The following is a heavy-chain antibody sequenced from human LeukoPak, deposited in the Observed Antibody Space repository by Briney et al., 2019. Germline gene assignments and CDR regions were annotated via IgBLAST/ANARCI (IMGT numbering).Heavy chain of an antibody. CDR3: AREGIWYDSSGYLVGY. V-gene: IGHV3-21*01. CDR1: GFTFSSYS. D-gene: IGHD3-22*01. CDR2: ISSSSSYI. Sequence: GGSLRLSCAASGFTFSSYSMNWVRQAPGKGLEWVSSISSSSSYIYYADSVKGRFTISRDNAKNSLYLQMNSLRAEDTAVYYCAREGIWYDSSGYLVGYWGQGTLVTVSS. J-gene: IGHJ4*02.